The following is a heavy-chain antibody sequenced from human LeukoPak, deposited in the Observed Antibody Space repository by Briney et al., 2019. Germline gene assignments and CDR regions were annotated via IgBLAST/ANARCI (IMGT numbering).Heavy chain of an antibody. D-gene: IGHD1-26*01. CDR2: KTYSGIT. CDR1: GGSISTYY. CDR3: ARSGDSHVYYFDY. J-gene: IGHJ4*02. V-gene: IGHV4-59*08. Sequence: PSETLSLTCSVSGGSISTYYWNWIRQPPGKGLEWIGYKTYSGITNYNPSLKSRITISIGTSKNQFSLKLSPVTAADTAVYYCARSGDSHVYYFDYWGQGTPVTVSS.